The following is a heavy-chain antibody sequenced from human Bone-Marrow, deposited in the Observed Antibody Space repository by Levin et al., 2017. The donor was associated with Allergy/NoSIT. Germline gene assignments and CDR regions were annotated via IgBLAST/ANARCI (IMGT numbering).Heavy chain of an antibody. Sequence: SGPTLVKPTQTLTLTCTFSGFSLSTSGVGVGWIRQPPGKALEWLALIYWDDDKRYSPSLKSRLTITKDTSKNQVVLTMTNMDPVDTATYYCAHSRGAGIHGENWFDPWGQGTLVTVSS. CDR1: GFSLSTSGVG. D-gene: IGHD6-19*01. V-gene: IGHV2-5*02. CDR2: IYWDDDK. J-gene: IGHJ5*02. CDR3: AHSRGAGIHGENWFDP.